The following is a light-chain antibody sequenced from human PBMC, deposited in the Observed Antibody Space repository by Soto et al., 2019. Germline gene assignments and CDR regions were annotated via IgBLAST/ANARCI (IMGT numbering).Light chain of an antibody. CDR2: DAF. V-gene: IGKV3-11*01. J-gene: IGKJ5*01. CDR3: QQRSTWPTT. CDR1: QSVGSS. Sequence: IVLTPSPATLSLSPGDRATLSCRANQSVGSSLAWIRQRPGQAPSLVIYDAFNRASGTPARFSGSGSGTDFTLTISSLESADFATYYCQQRSTWPTTFGQGTRLEI.